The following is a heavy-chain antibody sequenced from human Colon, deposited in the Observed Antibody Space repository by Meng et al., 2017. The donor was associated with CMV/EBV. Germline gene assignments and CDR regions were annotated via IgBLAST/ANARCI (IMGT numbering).Heavy chain of an antibody. Sequence: THSIFWVRQAPGRGLEWVAVASFDGRTKQYADSVRGRFTISGDYFNNTVYLQMNGLRTEDTAMYYCARDQYYFDSRGYSSAGHYFDLWGRGTLVTVSS. D-gene: IGHD3-22*01. CDR3: ARDQYYFDSRGYSSAGHYFDL. CDR1: THS. V-gene: IGHV3-30*04. J-gene: IGHJ2*01. CDR2: ASFDGRTK.